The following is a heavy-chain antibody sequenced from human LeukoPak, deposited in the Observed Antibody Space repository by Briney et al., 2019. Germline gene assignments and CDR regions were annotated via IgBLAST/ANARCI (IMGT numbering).Heavy chain of an antibody. CDR3: AKDPSMATITAFDI. V-gene: IGHV3-23*01. Sequence: GGSLRLSCAASGFTFSDYGMSWVRQAPGKGLEWVSTISSSGGSTYYADSVKGRFTISRDISKNTLYVQMNSLRAEDTAVYFCAKDPSMATITAFDIWGQGTMVTVSS. CDR2: ISSSGGST. CDR1: GFTFSDYG. J-gene: IGHJ3*02. D-gene: IGHD5-24*01.